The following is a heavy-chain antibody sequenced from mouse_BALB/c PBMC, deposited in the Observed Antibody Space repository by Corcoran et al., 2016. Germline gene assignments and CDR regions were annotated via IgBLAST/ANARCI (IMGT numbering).Heavy chain of an antibody. CDR1: GYTFTNYG. J-gene: IGHJ4*01. V-gene: IGHV9-1*02. CDR2: INTYTGEP. CDR3: SREPYALDY. Sequence: QIQLVQSGPELKKPGETVKISCKASGYTFTNYGMNWVKQAPGKGVKWLGWINTYTGEPTYADDFKGRFAFSLETTATTAYLQINNLKNEDMATYFCSREPYALDYWGQGTSVTVSS.